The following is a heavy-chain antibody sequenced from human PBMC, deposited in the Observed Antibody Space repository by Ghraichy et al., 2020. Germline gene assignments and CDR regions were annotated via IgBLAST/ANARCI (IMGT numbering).Heavy chain of an antibody. Sequence: SVKVSCKASGGTFSSYAISWVRQAPGQGLEWMGGIIPIFGTANYAQKFQGRVTITADKSTSTAYMELSSLRSEDTAVYYCARERFYCTNGVCYVDGMDVWGQGTTVTVSS. CDR3: ARERFYCTNGVCYVDGMDV. J-gene: IGHJ6*02. V-gene: IGHV1-69*06. D-gene: IGHD2-8*01. CDR2: IIPIFGTA. CDR1: GGTFSSYA.